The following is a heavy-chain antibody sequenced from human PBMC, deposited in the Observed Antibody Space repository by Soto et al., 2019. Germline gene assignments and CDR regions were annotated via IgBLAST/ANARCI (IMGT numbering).Heavy chain of an antibody. CDR2: INHSGST. CDR1: GGSISSSSYY. V-gene: IGHV4-39*07. Sequence: SETLSLTCTVSGGSISSSSYYWGWIRQPPGKGLEWIGEINHSGSTNYNPSLKSRVTISVDTSKNQFSLKLSSVTAADTAVYYCARAATYNWFDPRGQGTLVTVSS. J-gene: IGHJ5*02. CDR3: ARAATYNWFDP. D-gene: IGHD1-26*01.